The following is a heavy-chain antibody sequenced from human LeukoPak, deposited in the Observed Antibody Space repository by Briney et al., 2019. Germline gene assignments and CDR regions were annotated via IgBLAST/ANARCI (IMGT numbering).Heavy chain of an antibody. CDR2: INSDGSST. J-gene: IGHJ4*02. V-gene: IGHV3-74*01. CDR1: GFTFSSYW. CDR3: ARGALTGGFDY. Sequence: GGSLRLSCAASGFTFSSYWMHWVRQAPGKGLVWVSRINSDGSSTSYADSVKGRFTISRDNAKNSLYLQMNSLRAEDTAVYFCARGALTGGFDYWGQGTLVPVSS. D-gene: IGHD7-27*01.